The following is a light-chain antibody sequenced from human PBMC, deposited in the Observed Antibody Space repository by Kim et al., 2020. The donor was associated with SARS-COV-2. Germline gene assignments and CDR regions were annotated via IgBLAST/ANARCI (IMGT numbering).Light chain of an antibody. CDR1: QRVSLTY. CDR3: HQYGRSPWT. CDR2: GAS. J-gene: IGKJ1*01. Sequence: SPGEEANLSCRASQRVSLTYLGGYQLKTGQAPRPLIYGASNRATGVPERCSASGSGTEFTLIISRLEPEDFALYYCHQYGRSPWTFGQGTKVDIK. V-gene: IGKV3-20*01.